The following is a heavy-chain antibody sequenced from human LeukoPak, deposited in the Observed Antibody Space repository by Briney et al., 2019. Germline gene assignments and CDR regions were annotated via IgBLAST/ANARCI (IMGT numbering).Heavy chain of an antibody. CDR3: ARFLGSGWYGVDY. V-gene: IGHV4-34*01. Sequence: PSETLSLTCAVYGGSPCGYFWSWLRQPPGKGVEGIGEINHSESTNYNPSLKSRVTISVDTSKNQFSLKLSSGTAADTAVYYCARFLGSGWYGVDYWGQGTLVTVSS. J-gene: IGHJ4*02. CDR1: GGSPCGYF. D-gene: IGHD6-19*01. CDR2: INHSEST.